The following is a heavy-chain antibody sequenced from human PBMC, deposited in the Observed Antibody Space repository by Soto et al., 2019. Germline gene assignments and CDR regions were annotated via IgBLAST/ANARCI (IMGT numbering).Heavy chain of an antibody. J-gene: IGHJ4*02. D-gene: IGHD3-3*01. Sequence: LSLAFTFCGVSISIISYYWFLIGQPPGKGLEWIGSIYYSGSTYYNPSLKSRVTISVDTSKNQFSLKLSSVTAADKAVYYCARVIDDFWSGYGIDYWGQGTLVTVSS. CDR2: IYYSGST. CDR3: ARVIDDFWSGYGIDY. V-gene: IGHV4-39*01. CDR1: GVSISIISYY.